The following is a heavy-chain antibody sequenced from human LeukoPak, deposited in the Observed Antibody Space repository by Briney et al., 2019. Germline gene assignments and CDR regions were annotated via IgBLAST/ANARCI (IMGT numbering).Heavy chain of an antibody. J-gene: IGHJ4*02. CDR1: GFTFTSSA. CDR3: AAPGGYSSGWNSLDY. Sequence: SVKVSCKASGFTFTSSAMQWVRQARGQRLEWIGWIVVGSGNTNYAQKFQERVTITRDMSTSTAYMELSSLRSEDTAVYYCAAPGGYSSGWNSLDYWGQGTLVTVSS. D-gene: IGHD6-19*01. CDR2: IVVGSGNT. V-gene: IGHV1-58*02.